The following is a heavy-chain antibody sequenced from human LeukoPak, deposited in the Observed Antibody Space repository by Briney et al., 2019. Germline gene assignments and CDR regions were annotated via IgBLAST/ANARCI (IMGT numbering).Heavy chain of an antibody. CDR1: GYTLTELS. Sequence: ASVKVSCMVSGYTLTELSMHWVRQAPGKGLEWMGGFDPEDGETIYAQKFQGRVTMTEDTSTDTAYMELSSLGSEDTAVYYCATGTAMVRGVLDAFDIWGQGTMVTVSS. CDR2: FDPEDGET. J-gene: IGHJ3*02. CDR3: ATGTAMVRGVLDAFDI. D-gene: IGHD3-10*01. V-gene: IGHV1-24*01.